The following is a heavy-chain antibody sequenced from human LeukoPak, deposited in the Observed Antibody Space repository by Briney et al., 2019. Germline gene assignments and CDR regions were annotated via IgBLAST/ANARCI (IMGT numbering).Heavy chain of an antibody. CDR2: IKQDGSEK. D-gene: IGHD4-17*01. J-gene: IGHJ4*02. CDR1: GFTFSGYW. V-gene: IGHV3-7*01. CDR3: ARDFYGDYTYDY. Sequence: GGSLRLSCAASGFTFSGYWMSWVRQAPGKGLEWVANIKQDGSEKYYVDSVKGRFTISRDNAKNSLYLQMNSLRAEDTAVYYCARDFYGDYTYDYWGQGTLVTVSS.